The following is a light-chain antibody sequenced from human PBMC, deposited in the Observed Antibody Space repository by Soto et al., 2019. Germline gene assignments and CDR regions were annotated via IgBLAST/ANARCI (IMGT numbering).Light chain of an antibody. CDR2: LNSDGSH. CDR3: QTWVTGIVV. Sequence: QTVVTQSPSASASLGASVKLTCTLSSGHSNYAIAWHQQQPEKGPRYLMKLNSDGSHSKGDGIPDRFSGSSSGAERYLTISSLQSEDEADYYCQTWVTGIVVFGGGTELTVL. V-gene: IGLV4-69*01. J-gene: IGLJ2*01. CDR1: SGHSNYA.